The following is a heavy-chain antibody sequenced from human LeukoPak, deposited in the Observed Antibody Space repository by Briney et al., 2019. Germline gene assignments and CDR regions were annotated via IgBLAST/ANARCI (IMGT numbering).Heavy chain of an antibody. J-gene: IGHJ6*03. CDR3: ARDPYSGNYGAYYYYMDV. D-gene: IGHD1-26*01. Sequence: GGSLRLSCAASGFTFSSYNMNWVRQAPGKGLEWVSSITSSSSYIYYADSVKGRFTISRDNAKNSLYLQMDSLRVEDTAEYYCARDPYSGNYGAYYYYMDVWGKGTTVTVSS. CDR2: ITSSSSYI. CDR1: GFTFSSYN. V-gene: IGHV3-21*06.